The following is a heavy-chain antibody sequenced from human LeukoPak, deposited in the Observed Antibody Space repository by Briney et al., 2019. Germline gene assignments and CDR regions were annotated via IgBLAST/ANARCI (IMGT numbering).Heavy chain of an antibody. CDR1: GYTFTSYD. D-gene: IGHD6-6*01. CDR3: ARIPDSSSPSDY. V-gene: IGHV1-18*01. CDR2: ISAYNGNT. J-gene: IGHJ4*02. Sequence: ASVKVSCKASGYTFTSYDINWVRQATGQGLEWMGWISAYNGNTNYAQKLQGRVTMTTDTSTSTAYMELRSLRSDDTAVYYCARIPDSSSPSDYWGQGTLVTVSS.